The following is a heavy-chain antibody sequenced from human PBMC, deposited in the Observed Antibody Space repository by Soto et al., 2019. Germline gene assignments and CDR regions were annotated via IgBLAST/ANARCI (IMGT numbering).Heavy chain of an antibody. D-gene: IGHD3-10*01. CDR1: GFTFSSYG. Sequence: QVQLVESGGGVVQPGRSLRLSCAASGFTFSSYGMHWVRQAPGKGLEWVAVISYDGSNKYYADSVKGRFTISRDNSKNTLYLQMNSLRAEDTAVYYCAKGRVRGVIKDRYYYYYGMDVWGQGTTVTVSS. J-gene: IGHJ6*02. CDR2: ISYDGSNK. V-gene: IGHV3-30*18. CDR3: AKGRVRGVIKDRYYYYYGMDV.